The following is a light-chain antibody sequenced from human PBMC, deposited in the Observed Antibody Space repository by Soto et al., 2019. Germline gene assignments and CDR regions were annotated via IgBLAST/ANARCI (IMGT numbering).Light chain of an antibody. J-gene: IGLJ3*02. CDR2: AVS. CDR1: SSDVGGYNH. Sequence: QSALTQPRSVSGSPGQSVTISCTGTSSDVGGYNHVSWFQQHPGKAPKLMISAVSQRPSGVPDRFSGSKSGNTASLTISGLQADDEADYFCCSYTASDIWVFGGGTKLTVL. CDR3: CSYTASDIWV. V-gene: IGLV2-11*01.